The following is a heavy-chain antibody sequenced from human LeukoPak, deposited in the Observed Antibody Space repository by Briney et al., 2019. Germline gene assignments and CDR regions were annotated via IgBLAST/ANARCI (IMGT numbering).Heavy chain of an antibody. J-gene: IGHJ4*02. D-gene: IGHD3-22*01. CDR1: GYSFTSYW. Sequence: GESLKISCKGSGYSFTSYWIGWVRQMPGKGLEWMGIIYPGDSDTRYSPSFQGQVTISADKSISTAYLQWSSLTASDTAMYYCARQYYDSSGYYYGRYFDYWGQGTLVTVSS. CDR3: ARQYYDSSGYYYGRYFDY. V-gene: IGHV5-51*01. CDR2: IYPGDSDT.